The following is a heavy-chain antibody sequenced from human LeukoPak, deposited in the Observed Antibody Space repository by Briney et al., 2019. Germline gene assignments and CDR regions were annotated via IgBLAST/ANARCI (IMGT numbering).Heavy chain of an antibody. D-gene: IGHD3-10*01. V-gene: IGHV4-34*01. J-gene: IGHJ4*02. CDR1: GGSFSGYY. Sequence: PSETLSLTCAVYGGSFSGYYWSWIRQPPGKGLEWIGEINHSGSTNYNPSLKSRVTISVDTSKNQFSLKLSSVTAADTAVYYCARGGPDITMVRGALGYWGQGTLVTVSS. CDR3: ARGGPDITMVRGALGY. CDR2: INHSGST.